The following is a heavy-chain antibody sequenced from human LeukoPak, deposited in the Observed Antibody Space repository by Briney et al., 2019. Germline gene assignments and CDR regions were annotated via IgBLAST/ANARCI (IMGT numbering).Heavy chain of an antibody. CDR3: ARDNIVVVNSFPPLYGMDV. D-gene: IGHD2-21*01. Sequence: PGGSLRLSCAASGFTVSSNYMSWVRQAPEKGLEWVSVIYSGGSTYYADSVKGRFTIPRDNAKNSLYLQMNSLRDEDTAVYYCARDNIVVVNSFPPLYGMDVWGQGTTVTVSS. J-gene: IGHJ6*02. CDR1: GFTVSSNY. V-gene: IGHV3-66*01. CDR2: IYSGGST.